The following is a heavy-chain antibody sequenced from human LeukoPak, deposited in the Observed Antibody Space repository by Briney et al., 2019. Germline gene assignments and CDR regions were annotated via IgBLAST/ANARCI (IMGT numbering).Heavy chain of an antibody. CDR3: ASTPGLSIAPGPGYYFDY. J-gene: IGHJ4*02. D-gene: IGHD6-6*01. Sequence: SVKVSCKASGGTFSSYAISWVRQAPGQGLEWMGRIIPILGIANYAQKFQGRVTITADKSTSTAYMELSSLRSEDTAVYYCASTPGLSIAPGPGYYFDYWGQGTLVTVSS. V-gene: IGHV1-69*04. CDR1: GGTFSSYA. CDR2: IIPILGIA.